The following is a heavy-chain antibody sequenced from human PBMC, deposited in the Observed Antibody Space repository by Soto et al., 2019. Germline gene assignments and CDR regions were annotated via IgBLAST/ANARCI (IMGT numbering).Heavy chain of an antibody. CDR1: GYRFTTFW. CDR2: IYPDDSDA. J-gene: IGHJ6*02. Sequence: GESLKISCKASGYRFTTFWIGWVRQMPGKGLEWMGIIYPDDSDARYSPSFEGHISISSDKSINTAYLQWSSLKASDTALYFRVRHSKNDYSFGGVDVWGQGTTVTVSS. V-gene: IGHV5-51*01. CDR3: VRHSKNDYSFGGVDV. D-gene: IGHD3-16*01.